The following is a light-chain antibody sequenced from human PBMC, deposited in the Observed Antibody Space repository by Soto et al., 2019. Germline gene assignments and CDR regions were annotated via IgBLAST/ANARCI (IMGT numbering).Light chain of an antibody. V-gene: IGKV3-20*01. Sequence: EIVVDHKRATQRWAGEERSTRCCRASQRISSTYLAWYHQKPGQAPRLLIYGASIRATGVPDRFNGSGSGTDFTLTSSSMPAEAFAVYYWQQDGRPGTFGGGTKVDIK. CDR2: GAS. J-gene: IGKJ4*02. CDR1: QRISSTY. CDR3: QQDGRPGT.